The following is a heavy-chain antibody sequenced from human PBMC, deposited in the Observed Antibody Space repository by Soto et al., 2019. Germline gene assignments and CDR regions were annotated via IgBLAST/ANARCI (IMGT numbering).Heavy chain of an antibody. D-gene: IGHD6-19*01. CDR2: INHSGST. J-gene: IGHJ6*02. Sequence: SETLSLTCAVYGGSFSGYYWSWIRQPPGNGLEWIGEINHSGSTNYNPSLKSRVTISVDTSKNQFSLKLSSVTAADTAVYYCARVKLGSSGWYDYYYYGMDVWGQGTTVTVS. V-gene: IGHV4-34*01. CDR1: GGSFSGYY. CDR3: ARVKLGSSGWYDYYYYGMDV.